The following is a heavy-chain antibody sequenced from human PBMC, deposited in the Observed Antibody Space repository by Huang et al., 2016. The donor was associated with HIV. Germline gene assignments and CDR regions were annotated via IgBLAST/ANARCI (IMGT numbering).Heavy chain of an antibody. CDR2: FYYRGDS. CDR3: ASGEYGKNAYDI. V-gene: IGHV4-39*01. Sequence: QLHLQQSGPGLVRPSETLSLICTVCGGSITSSNHYWGWIRQTPGKGWEWIGTFYYRGDSYYPPSSKKRVSISIDTSKSQFSRRLSAVIATDTAVYYCASGEYGKNAYDIWGQGTVVTVSA. CDR1: GGSITSSNHY. D-gene: IGHD2-2*01. J-gene: IGHJ3*02.